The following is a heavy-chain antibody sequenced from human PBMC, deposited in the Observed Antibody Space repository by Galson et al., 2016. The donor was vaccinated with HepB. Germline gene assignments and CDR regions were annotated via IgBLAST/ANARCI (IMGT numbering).Heavy chain of an antibody. J-gene: IGHJ4*02. Sequence: SETLSLTCTLSGGSVSETNYYWSWIRQPPGKGLDWIGTLHYSGSSYDNPSLRSRLIMFVDTSRNQFSLRLTSVTAADTAVYYCARLRKDYDSGGNFFYYFDYWGQGTLVTVSS. CDR1: GGSVSETNYY. CDR2: LHYSGSS. D-gene: IGHD3-22*01. V-gene: IGHV4-39*01. CDR3: ARLRKDYDSGGNFFYYFDY.